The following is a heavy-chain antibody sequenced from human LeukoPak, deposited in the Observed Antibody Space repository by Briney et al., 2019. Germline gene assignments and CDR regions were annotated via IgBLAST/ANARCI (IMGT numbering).Heavy chain of an antibody. D-gene: IGHD3-10*01. CDR2: IRSSIRTI. V-gene: IGHV3-48*01. Sequence: GGSLRLSCVASGLTFSSYWMSWVRQAPGKGLEWGAYIRSSIRTIYYADSLNGRFPISRENAKNSLYLQMNRLRAEDTAVYYCARDGSGRVPEMSAPDYWGQGTLVTVSS. J-gene: IGHJ4*02. CDR3: ARDGSGRVPEMSAPDY. CDR1: GLTFSSYW.